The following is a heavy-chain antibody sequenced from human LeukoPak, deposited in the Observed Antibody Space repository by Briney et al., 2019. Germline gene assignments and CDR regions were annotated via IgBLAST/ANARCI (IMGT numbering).Heavy chain of an antibody. CDR1: GGTFSSYA. J-gene: IGHJ4*02. CDR3: ARGGRGYSGYVY. D-gene: IGHD5-12*01. Sequence: ASVKVSCKASGGTFSSYAISWVRQAPGQGLEWMGWISAYNGNTNYAQKLQGRVTMTTDTSTSTAYMELSSLRSEDTAVYYCARGGRGYSGYVYWGQGTLVTVSS. V-gene: IGHV1-18*01. CDR2: ISAYNGNT.